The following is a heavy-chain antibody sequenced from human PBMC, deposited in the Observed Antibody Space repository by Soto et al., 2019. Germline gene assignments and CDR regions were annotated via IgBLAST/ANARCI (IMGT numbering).Heavy chain of an antibody. CDR2: IYYSGST. J-gene: IGHJ4*02. Sequence: SETLSLTCTVSGGSISSSSYYWGWIRQPPGKGLEWIGSIYYSGSTYYNPPLKSRVTISVDTSKNQFSLKLSSVTAADTAVYYCARHAITDIVVVPAAVFDYWGQGTLVTVSS. D-gene: IGHD2-2*01. CDR3: ARHAITDIVVVPAAVFDY. V-gene: IGHV4-39*01. CDR1: GGSISSSSYY.